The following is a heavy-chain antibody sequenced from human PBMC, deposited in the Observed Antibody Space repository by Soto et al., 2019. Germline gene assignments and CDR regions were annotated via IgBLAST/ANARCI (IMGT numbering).Heavy chain of an antibody. CDR1: GGTFTTSS. CDR2: IIPIFSKT. CDR3: ATDVVRSTGGDS. Sequence: QVQLVQSGAEVKEPGSSVKVSCKTSGGTFTTSSFVWVRQGPGQGLEWMGGIIPIFSKTNLAPQFQGRVTLTADESTRTVYMELSSLRSEDTAIYYCATDVVRSTGGDSWGQGTLVTVSS. V-gene: IGHV1-69*01. D-gene: IGHD7-27*01. J-gene: IGHJ4*02.